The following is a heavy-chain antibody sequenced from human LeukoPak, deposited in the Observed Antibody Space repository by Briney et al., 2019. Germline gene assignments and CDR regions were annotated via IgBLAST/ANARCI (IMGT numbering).Heavy chain of an antibody. CDR1: RYTFTSYY. J-gene: IGHJ4*02. V-gene: IGHV1-46*01. CDR3: ARDDNLAKNTMIQGY. D-gene: IGHD3-22*01. CDR2: INPSGGST. Sequence: WASVKVSCKASRYTFTSYYMHWVRQAPGQGLEWMGIINPSGGSTSYAQKFQGRVTMTRDTSTSTVYMELSSLRSEDTAVYYCARDDNLAKNTMIQGYWGQGTLVTVSS.